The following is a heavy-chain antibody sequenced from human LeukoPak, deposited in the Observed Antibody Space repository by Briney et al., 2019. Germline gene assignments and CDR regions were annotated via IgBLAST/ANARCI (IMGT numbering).Heavy chain of an antibody. CDR2: INPNSGGT. V-gene: IGHV1-2*02. J-gene: IGHJ4*02. D-gene: IGHD4-17*01. CDR1: GYTFTGYY. Sequence: GASVKVSCKASGYTFTGYYMHWVRQAPGQGLEWMGWINPNSGGTNYAQKFQGRVTMTRDTSISTAYMELSRLRSDDTAVYYCARGRGPRTTVTTDWAYWGQGTLVTVSS. CDR3: ARGRGPRTTVTTDWAY.